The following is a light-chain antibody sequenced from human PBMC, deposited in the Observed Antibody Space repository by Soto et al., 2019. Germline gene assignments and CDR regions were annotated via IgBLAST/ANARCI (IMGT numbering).Light chain of an antibody. J-gene: IGLJ1*01. Sequence: QSALTQPASVSGSPGQSITISCTGTSSDVGGYDYVSWYQQLPGKAPKLLIYDVNNWPSGVSHRFSCSKSGNTASLTISGLQAEDEADYYFSSYTGSSTIVFGTGTKLTVL. V-gene: IGLV2-14*01. CDR1: SSDVGGYDY. CDR2: DVN. CDR3: SSYTGSSTIV.